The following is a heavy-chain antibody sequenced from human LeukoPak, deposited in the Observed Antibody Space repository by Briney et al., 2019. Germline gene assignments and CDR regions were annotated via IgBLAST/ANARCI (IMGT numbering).Heavy chain of an antibody. J-gene: IGHJ4*02. CDR2: ISYDGSNK. V-gene: IGHV3-30*04. Sequence: GGALRLSCAASGFTFNSYAMHWVRQAPGKGREWVAAISYDGSNKKYAASVQGRFTISRDNSKNTLYLQMNSLRAEDTAVYYCAHRYDSSGGLDYWGQGTLVTVSS. CDR1: GFTFNSYA. CDR3: AHRYDSSGGLDY. D-gene: IGHD3-22*01.